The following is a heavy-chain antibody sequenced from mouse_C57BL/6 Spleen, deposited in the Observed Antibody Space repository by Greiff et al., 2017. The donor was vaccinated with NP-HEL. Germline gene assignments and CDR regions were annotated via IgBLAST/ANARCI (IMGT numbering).Heavy chain of an antibody. CDR3: ARGGEGKRTWFAY. Sequence: EVKLMESGPGLVKPSQSLSLTCSVTGYSITSGYYWNWIRQFPGNKLEWMGYISYDGSNNYNPSLKNRISITRDTSKNQFFLKLNSVTTEDTATYYCARGGEGKRTWFAYWGQGTLVTVSA. CDR1: GYSITSGYY. CDR2: ISYDGSN. D-gene: IGHD3-3*01. V-gene: IGHV3-6*01. J-gene: IGHJ3*01.